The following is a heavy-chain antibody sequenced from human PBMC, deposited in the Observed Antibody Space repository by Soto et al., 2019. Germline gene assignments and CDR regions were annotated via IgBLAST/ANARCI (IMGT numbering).Heavy chain of an antibody. Sequence: QVQLVESGGGVVQPGRSLRLSCAASGFTFSTYGMHWARQAPGKGLEWVVLIWYDGSKKYYADSVKGRFTISRDNSKNTLYLQMSSVRAEDTAVYYCARLRGHKYGVFDYWGQGTLVTVSS. CDR3: ARLRGHKYGVFDY. CDR2: IWYDGSKK. J-gene: IGHJ4*02. CDR1: GFTFSTYG. V-gene: IGHV3-33*01. D-gene: IGHD5-18*01.